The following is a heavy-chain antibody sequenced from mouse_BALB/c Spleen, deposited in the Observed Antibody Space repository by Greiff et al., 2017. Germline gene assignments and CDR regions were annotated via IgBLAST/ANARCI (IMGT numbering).Heavy chain of an antibody. CDR2: IYPGDGDT. CDR1: GYTFTSYW. V-gene: IGHV1-87*01. J-gene: IGHJ3*01. D-gene: IGHD2-2*01. CDR3: ARSGYDGPFAY. Sequence: QVQLKESGAELARPGASVKLSCKASGYTFTSYWMQWVKQRPGQGLEWIGAIYPGDGDTRYTQKFKGKASLTADKSSSTAYMQLSSLASEDSAVYYCARSGYDGPFAYWGQGTLVTVSA.